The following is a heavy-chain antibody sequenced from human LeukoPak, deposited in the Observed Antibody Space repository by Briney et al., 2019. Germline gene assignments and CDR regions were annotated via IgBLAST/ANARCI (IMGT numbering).Heavy chain of an antibody. CDR2: IIPILGIA. D-gene: IGHD3-3*01. J-gene: IGHJ4*02. CDR1: GGTFSSYT. V-gene: IGHV1-69*04. Sequence: SVKVSCKASGGTFSSYTISWVRQAPGQGLEWMGRIIPILGIANYAQKFQGRVTVTADKSTSTAYMELSSLRSEDTAVYYCARDQYYDFWSGYIFDYWGQGTLVTVSS. CDR3: ARDQYYDFWSGYIFDY.